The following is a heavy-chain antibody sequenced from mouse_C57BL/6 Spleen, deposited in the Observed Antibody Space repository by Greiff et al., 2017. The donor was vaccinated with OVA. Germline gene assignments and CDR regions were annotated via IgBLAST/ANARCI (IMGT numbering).Heavy chain of an antibody. J-gene: IGHJ2*01. D-gene: IGHD1-1*01. Sequence: QVQLQQPGAELVMPGASVKLSCKASGYTFTSYWMHWVKQRPGQGLEWIGEIDPSDSYTTYNQKFKGKSTLTVDKSSSTAYMQLSSLTSEDSAVYYCARGATVVVDFDYWGQGTTLTVSS. CDR3: ARGATVVVDFDY. CDR2: IDPSDSYT. CDR1: GYTFTSYW. V-gene: IGHV1-69*01.